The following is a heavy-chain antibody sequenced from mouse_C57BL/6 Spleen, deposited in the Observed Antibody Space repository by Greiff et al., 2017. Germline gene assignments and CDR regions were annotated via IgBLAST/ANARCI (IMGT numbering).Heavy chain of an antibody. CDR2: IDPEDGET. CDR3: ARNYDYDLSCFDY. CDR1: GFNIKDYY. V-gene: IGHV14-2*01. D-gene: IGHD2-4*01. Sequence: EVKLQESGAELVKPGASVKLSCTASGFNIKDYYMHWVKQRTEQGLEWIGRIDPEDGETKYAPKFQGKATITADTSSNPAYLQLSSLTSEDTAVYYCARNYDYDLSCFDYWGQGTTLTVSS. J-gene: IGHJ2*01.